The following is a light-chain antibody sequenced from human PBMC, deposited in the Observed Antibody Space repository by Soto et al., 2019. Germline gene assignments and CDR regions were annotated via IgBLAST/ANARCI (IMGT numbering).Light chain of an antibody. Sequence: QSVLTQPASMSGSPGQSSTISCTGTSSDMGGYNFVSWYQRHPGKGPKLLIFDVNFRPSGVSNRFSGSKSENTASLTISGLHPEDEADYYCSSYTTADTVIFGGRTKLTVL. CDR2: DVN. CDR3: SSYTTADTVI. CDR1: SSDMGGYNF. V-gene: IGLV2-14*03. J-gene: IGLJ2*01.